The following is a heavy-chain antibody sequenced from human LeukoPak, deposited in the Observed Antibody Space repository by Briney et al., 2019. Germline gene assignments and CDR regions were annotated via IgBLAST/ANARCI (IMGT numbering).Heavy chain of an antibody. CDR3: ARSPRSSSWFYSVY. CDR2: ISSSGSTI. D-gene: IGHD6-13*01. V-gene: IGHV3-48*03. CDR1: GFTFSSYE. Sequence: VNLGGSLRLSCAASGFTFSSYEMNWVRQAPGQGLEWVSYISSSGSTIYYVDSVKGRFTISRDNAKNSLYLQMNSLRAEDTAVYYCARSPRSSSWFYSVYRGQGALVTVSP. J-gene: IGHJ4*02.